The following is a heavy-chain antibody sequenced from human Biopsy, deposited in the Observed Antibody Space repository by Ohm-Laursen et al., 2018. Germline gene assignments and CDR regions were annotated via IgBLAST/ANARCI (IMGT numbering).Heavy chain of an antibody. J-gene: IGHJ2*01. V-gene: IGHV4-31*02. CDR2: ISYNERT. Sequence: SQTLSLTCSVSGASVKTSGYFWAWIRQRPGKGLEWIGYISYNERTHYNPSLTSRLAISFDTSNNRISLQLRSVSVADTAVHYCVREPKTGIAEAWYFDLWGRGSPVTVPS. CDR1: GASVKTSGYF. CDR3: VREPKTGIAEAWYFDL. D-gene: IGHD3-9*01.